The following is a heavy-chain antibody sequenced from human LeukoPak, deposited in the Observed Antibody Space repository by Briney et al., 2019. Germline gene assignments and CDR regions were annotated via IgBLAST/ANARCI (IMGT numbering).Heavy chain of an antibody. CDR1: GGSISSYY. Sequence: PSETLSLTCTVSGGSISSYYWSWIRQPPGKGLEWIGYIYYSGSTNYNPSLKSRVTISVDTSKNQFSLKLSSVTAADTAVYYCARPAVPYSSWYYFDYWGQGTLVTVSS. V-gene: IGHV4-59*08. J-gene: IGHJ4*02. CDR3: ARPAVPYSSWYYFDY. CDR2: IYYSGST. D-gene: IGHD6-6*01.